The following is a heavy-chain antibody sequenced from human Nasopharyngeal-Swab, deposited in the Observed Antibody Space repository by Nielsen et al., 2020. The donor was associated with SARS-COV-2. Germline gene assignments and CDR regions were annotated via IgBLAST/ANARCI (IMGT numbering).Heavy chain of an antibody. CDR1: GFTFNSHG. D-gene: IGHD5-12*01. Sequence: GGSLRLSCAASGFTFNSHGMHWVRQAPGKGLEWVAVISFDGSKKYYADSVKGRFTLSRDSSKNTLYLQMNSLRAEDTAVYYCARDTSVDIVLLYYGMDVWGQGTTVTVSS. J-gene: IGHJ6*02. CDR2: ISFDGSKK. CDR3: ARDTSVDIVLLYYGMDV. V-gene: IGHV3-30*03.